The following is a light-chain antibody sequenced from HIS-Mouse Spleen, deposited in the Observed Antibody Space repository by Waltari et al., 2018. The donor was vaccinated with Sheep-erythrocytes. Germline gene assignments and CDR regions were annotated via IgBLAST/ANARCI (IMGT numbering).Light chain of an antibody. J-gene: IGKJ4*01. CDR1: QRVLYSSNNKKY. Sequence: DIVMTQSPDSLAVSLGERATINCKSSQRVLYSSNNKKYLAWYQQKPGQPPKLLIYWASTRESGVPDRFSGSGSGTDFTLTISSLQAEDVAVYYCQQYYSTLLTFGGGTKVEIK. CDR3: QQYYSTLLT. CDR2: WAS. V-gene: IGKV4-1*01.